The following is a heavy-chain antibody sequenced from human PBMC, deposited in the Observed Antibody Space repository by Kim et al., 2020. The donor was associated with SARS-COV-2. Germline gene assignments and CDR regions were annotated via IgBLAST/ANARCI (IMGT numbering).Heavy chain of an antibody. Sequence: SETLSLTCTVSGGSISSYYWSWIRQPPGKGLEWIGYIYYSGSTNYNPSLKSRVTISVDTSKNQFSLKLSSVTAADTAVYYCARVIAAAGTWEGYYYYYGMDVWGQGTTVTVSS. CDR1: GGSISSYY. CDR2: IYYSGST. CDR3: ARVIAAAGTWEGYYYYYGMDV. J-gene: IGHJ6*02. D-gene: IGHD6-13*01. V-gene: IGHV4-59*13.